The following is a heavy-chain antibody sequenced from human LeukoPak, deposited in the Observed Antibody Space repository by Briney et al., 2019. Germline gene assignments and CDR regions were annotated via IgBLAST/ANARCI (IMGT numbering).Heavy chain of an antibody. CDR1: GGSISSSSYY. J-gene: IGHJ4*02. Sequence: PSETLSLTCTVSGGSISSSSYYWGWIRQPPGKGLEWIGSIYYSGSTYYNPSPKSRVTISVDTSKNQFSLKLSSVTAADTAVYYCARLRLGELSLYLDYWGQGTLVTVSS. D-gene: IGHD3-16*02. CDR2: IYYSGST. CDR3: ARLRLGELSLYLDY. V-gene: IGHV4-39*07.